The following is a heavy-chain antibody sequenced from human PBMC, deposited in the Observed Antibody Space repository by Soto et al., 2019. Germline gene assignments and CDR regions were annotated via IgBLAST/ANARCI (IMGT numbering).Heavy chain of an antibody. D-gene: IGHD6-13*01. CDR3: AAPIAAAAYYYYYGMDV. CDR1: GFTFSSYA. CDR2: ISGSGGST. J-gene: IGHJ6*02. Sequence: GGSLRLSCAASGFTFSSYAMSWVLQAPGKGLEWVSAISGSGGSTYYADSVKGRFTISRDNSKNTLYLQMNSLRAEDTAVYYCAAPIAAAAYYYYYGMDVWGQGTTVTVSS. V-gene: IGHV3-23*01.